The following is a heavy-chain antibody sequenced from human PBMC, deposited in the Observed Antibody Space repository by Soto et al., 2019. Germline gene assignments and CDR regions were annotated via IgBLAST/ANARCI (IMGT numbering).Heavy chain of an antibody. Sequence: PSETLSLTCAVYGASLSDNYCNWLRQPPGKGLEWIGEINHSGNTNYNPSLRSRVTISIDTSKNQLSLNLRSVSAADTAVYYCARGRSFRLVGVPLDSWGQGTLVTVS. CDR1: GASLSDNY. V-gene: IGHV4-34*01. CDR3: ARGRSFRLVGVPLDS. D-gene: IGHD3-16*02. J-gene: IGHJ4*02. CDR2: INHSGNT.